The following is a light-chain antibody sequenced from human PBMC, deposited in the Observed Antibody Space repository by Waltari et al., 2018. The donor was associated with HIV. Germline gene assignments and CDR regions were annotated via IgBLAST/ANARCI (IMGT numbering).Light chain of an antibody. CDR1: KLGDKY. CDR3: QAWDSSTVV. V-gene: IGLV3-1*01. CDR2: QGS. Sequence: SYELTQPPSVSVSPGQTASITCPGDKLGDKYACRDQQKPGQSPVLVISQGSKRPAGIPERFSGSNAGNTATLTISGTQAMDEADYYCQAWDSSTVVFGGGTKLTVL. J-gene: IGLJ2*01.